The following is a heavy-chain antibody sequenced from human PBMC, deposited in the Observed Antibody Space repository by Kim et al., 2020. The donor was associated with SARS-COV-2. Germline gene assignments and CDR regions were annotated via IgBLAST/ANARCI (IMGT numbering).Heavy chain of an antibody. Sequence: EYAASVKGSFTIPRDDSKSVAYLKMNSLKPEDTAVYYCTRVLLWFGSDYWGQGTLVTISS. V-gene: IGHV3-49*02. D-gene: IGHD3-10*01. J-gene: IGHJ4*02. CDR3: TRVLLWFGSDY.